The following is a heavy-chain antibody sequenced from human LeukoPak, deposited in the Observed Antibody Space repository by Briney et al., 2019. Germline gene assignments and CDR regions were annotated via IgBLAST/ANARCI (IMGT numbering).Heavy chain of an antibody. Sequence: SETLSLTCTVSGGSISSSSYYWGWIRQPPGKGLEWIGSNYYSGSTYYNPSLKSRVTISVDTSKNQFSLKLSSVTAADTAVYYCASTCSGGSCYLRNWFDPWGQGTLVTVSS. D-gene: IGHD2-15*01. J-gene: IGHJ5*02. CDR2: NYYSGST. CDR1: GGSISSSSYY. CDR3: ASTCSGGSCYLRNWFDP. V-gene: IGHV4-39*07.